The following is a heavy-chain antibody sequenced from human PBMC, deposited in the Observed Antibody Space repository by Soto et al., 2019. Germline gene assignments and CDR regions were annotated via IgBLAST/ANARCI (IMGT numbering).Heavy chain of an antibody. CDR2: TYYRSKWYN. CDR1: GDSVSSNSAA. V-gene: IGHV6-1*01. Sequence: SQTLSLTCAISGDSVSSNSAAWNWIRQSPSRGLEWLGRTYYRSKWYNDYAVSVKSRITINPDTSKNQFSLQLNSVTPEDTAVYYCARDRYYGSGSYYKFIWFDPWGEGTLVTVSS. CDR3: ARDRYYGSGSYYKFIWFDP. J-gene: IGHJ5*02. D-gene: IGHD3-10*01.